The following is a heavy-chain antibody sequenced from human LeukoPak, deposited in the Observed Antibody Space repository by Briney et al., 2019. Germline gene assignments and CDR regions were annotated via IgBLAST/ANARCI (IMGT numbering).Heavy chain of an antibody. CDR1: GFTFSSYG. Sequence: GGSLRLSCAASGFTFSSYGMHWVRQAPGKGLEWVAVISYDGSNKYYADSVKGRFTISRDNSKNTLYLQMNSLRAEDTAVYYCAQLYSGYDPGFDYWGQGTLVTVSS. CDR3: AQLYSGYDPGFDY. CDR2: ISYDGSNK. J-gene: IGHJ4*02. D-gene: IGHD5-12*01. V-gene: IGHV3-30*03.